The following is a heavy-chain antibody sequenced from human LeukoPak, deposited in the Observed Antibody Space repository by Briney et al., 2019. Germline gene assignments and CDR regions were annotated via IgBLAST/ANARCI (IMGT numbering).Heavy chain of an antibody. J-gene: IGHJ6*02. CDR1: GFIVSSEY. CDR2: VYSNDNT. V-gene: IGHV3-53*01. Sequence: GGSLRLSCAASGFIVSSEYMSWVRQAPGKGLEWVSAVYSNDNTYYADPVKGRFTISRDNSKNTLYLQMNSLRAEDTAVYYCGSSTDHYYYHGMDVWGQGATVTVSS. CDR3: GSSTDHYYYHGMDV. D-gene: IGHD2-21*02.